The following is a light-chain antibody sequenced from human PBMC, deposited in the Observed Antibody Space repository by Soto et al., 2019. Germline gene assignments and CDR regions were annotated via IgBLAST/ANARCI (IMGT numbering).Light chain of an antibody. V-gene: IGKV3D-15*01. CDR2: GAS. J-gene: IGKJ1*01. CDR1: QSVNLH. Sequence: EIVMTQSPATLSVSPGERATLSCRASQSVNLHLAWYQQKPGQAPRLIIYGASARATGIPAKFSGSGPGTEFTLTISSLQSEDVAVYYCQQYNKWPRTLGQGTKVDIK. CDR3: QQYNKWPRT.